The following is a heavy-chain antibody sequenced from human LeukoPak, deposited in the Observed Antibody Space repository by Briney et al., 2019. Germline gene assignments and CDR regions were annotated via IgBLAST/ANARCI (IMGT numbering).Heavy chain of an antibody. CDR2: IYSSGRT. Sequence: SETLSLTCTVSGGSISSSSYYWGWIRQPPGKGLEWIGSIYSSGRTYYNPSLKSRVTISVDTSKNQFSLKLSSMTAADTAVYYCATLDGYFDYWSQGTLVTVSS. J-gene: IGHJ4*02. CDR1: GGSISSSSYY. D-gene: IGHD5-24*01. V-gene: IGHV4-39*01. CDR3: ATLDGYFDY.